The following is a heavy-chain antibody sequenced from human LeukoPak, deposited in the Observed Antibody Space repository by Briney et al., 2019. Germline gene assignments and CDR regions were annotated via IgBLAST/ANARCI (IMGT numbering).Heavy chain of an antibody. Sequence: SVKVSCKASGGTFSNYAISWVRQAPGQGLEWMGGIIPIFGTANYAQKFQGRVTITADKSTSTAYMELSSLRSEDTAVYYCARVLAVAGFDYWGQGTLVTVSS. CDR1: GGTFSNYA. CDR2: IIPIFGTA. J-gene: IGHJ4*02. D-gene: IGHD6-19*01. V-gene: IGHV1-69*06. CDR3: ARVLAVAGFDY.